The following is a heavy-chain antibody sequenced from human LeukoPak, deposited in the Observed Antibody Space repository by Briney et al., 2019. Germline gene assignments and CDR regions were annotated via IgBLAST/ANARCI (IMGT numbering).Heavy chain of an antibody. Sequence: PGGFLRLSCAASGFTFEDYAMHWVRQVPGKGLEWVSSINWNSVNIGYADSVKGRFTISRDNSKNTLYLQMNSLRAEDTAVYYCARGVGWFGEVSRFDYWGQGTLVTVSS. J-gene: IGHJ4*02. CDR1: GFTFEDYA. CDR2: INWNSVNI. V-gene: IGHV3-9*01. D-gene: IGHD3-10*01. CDR3: ARGVGWFGEVSRFDY.